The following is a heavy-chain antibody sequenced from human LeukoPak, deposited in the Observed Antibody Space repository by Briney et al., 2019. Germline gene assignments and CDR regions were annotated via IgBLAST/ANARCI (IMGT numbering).Heavy chain of an antibody. Sequence: GGSLRLSCAASGFIVSNYDMHWVRQRAGKGLEWVSTVGVGGDTFYIDSVEGRFTSSRDDAKNSLFLQMNSLRGGDTAVYYCTREKVLAVAAKNYYYGMDVWGQGTTVTVSS. D-gene: IGHD6-19*01. J-gene: IGHJ6*02. CDR3: TREKVLAVAAKNYYYGMDV. CDR2: VGVGGDT. CDR1: GFIVSNYD. V-gene: IGHV3-13*01.